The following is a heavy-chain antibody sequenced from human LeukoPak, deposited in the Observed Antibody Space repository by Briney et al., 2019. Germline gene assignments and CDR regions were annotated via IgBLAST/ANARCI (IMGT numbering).Heavy chain of an antibody. CDR3: ATDYYDSSGYSLDY. V-gene: IGHV4-39*07. J-gene: IGHJ4*02. D-gene: IGHD3-22*01. CDR2: IYYSGST. Sequence: SQTLSLTCTVSGGSISSSSYYWGWIRQPPGKGLEWIGSIYYSGSTYYNPSLKSRVTISVDTSKNQFSLKLSSVTAADTAVYYCATDYYDSSGYSLDYWGQGTLVTVSS. CDR1: GGSISSSSYY.